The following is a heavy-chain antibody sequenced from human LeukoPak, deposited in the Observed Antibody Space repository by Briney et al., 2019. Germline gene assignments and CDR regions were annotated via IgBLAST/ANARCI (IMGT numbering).Heavy chain of an antibody. CDR2: IWYDGSNK. CDR3: AKDPDYGDYTLDY. Sequence: PGGSLRLSCAASGFTFSSYGMHWVRQAPGKGLEWVAVIWYDGSNKYYADSVKGRFTISRDNSKNTLYLQMNSLRAEDTAVYYCAKDPDYGDYTLDYWGQGTLVTVSS. V-gene: IGHV3-33*06. J-gene: IGHJ4*02. CDR1: GFTFSSYG. D-gene: IGHD4-17*01.